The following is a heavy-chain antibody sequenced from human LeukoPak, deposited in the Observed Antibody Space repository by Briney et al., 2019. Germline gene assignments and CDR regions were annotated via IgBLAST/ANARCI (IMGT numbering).Heavy chain of an antibody. V-gene: IGHV4-59*01. D-gene: IGHD6-19*01. CDR2: IYDSGST. CDR1: GASISSYY. CDR3: ARPYTSGHRGAFAI. Sequence: PSETLSLTCTVSGASISSYYWSWIRQSPGKGLEWIGEIYDSGSTNYNPSLKSRVTISLDTAKNHLSLKLSSLPAPDTAVYYCARPYTSGHRGAFAIWGQGTMVTVSS. J-gene: IGHJ3*02.